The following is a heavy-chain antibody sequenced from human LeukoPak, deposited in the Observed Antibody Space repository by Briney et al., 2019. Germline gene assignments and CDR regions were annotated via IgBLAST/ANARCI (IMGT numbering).Heavy chain of an antibody. CDR1: GGSISSYY. CDR3: ASVVRQLGRIDY. D-gene: IGHD6-13*01. V-gene: IGHV4-59*08. Sequence: SETLSLTCTVSGGSISSYYWSWIRQPPGKGLEWIGYIYYSGSTNYNPSLKSRVTISVDTSKNQFSLKLSSVTAADTAVYYCASVVRQLGRIDYWGQGTLVTVSS. J-gene: IGHJ4*02. CDR2: IYYSGST.